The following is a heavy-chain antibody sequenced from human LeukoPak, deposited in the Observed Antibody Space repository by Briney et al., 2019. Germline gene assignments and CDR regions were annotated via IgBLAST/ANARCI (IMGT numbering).Heavy chain of an antibody. CDR2: IYTSGST. Sequence: SETLSLTCAVYGGSISSGTYYWSWIRQPAGQGLEWIGRIYTSGSTNYNPSLKSRVTISLDTSKNQFSLKLSSVTAADTAVYYCARRRSTMVRGVINYYYYYYMDVWGKGTTVTISS. CDR1: GGSISSGTYY. J-gene: IGHJ6*03. D-gene: IGHD3-10*01. CDR3: ARRRSTMVRGVINYYYYYYMDV. V-gene: IGHV4-61*02.